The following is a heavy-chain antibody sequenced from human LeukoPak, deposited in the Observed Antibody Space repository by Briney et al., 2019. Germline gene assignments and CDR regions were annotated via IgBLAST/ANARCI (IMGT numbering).Heavy chain of an antibody. CDR2: MSGSGDTT. Sequence: GGSLRLSCAASGFDFNDFAMTWVRQAPGKGLEWVSSMSGSGDTTEYAASVKGRFTISRDNAKKTLYLEMNSLRVEDTAIYYCASGYCSRASCQEWFDPWGQGTLVTVSS. CDR1: GFDFNDFA. D-gene: IGHD2-2*03. J-gene: IGHJ5*02. CDR3: ASGYCSRASCQEWFDP. V-gene: IGHV3-23*01.